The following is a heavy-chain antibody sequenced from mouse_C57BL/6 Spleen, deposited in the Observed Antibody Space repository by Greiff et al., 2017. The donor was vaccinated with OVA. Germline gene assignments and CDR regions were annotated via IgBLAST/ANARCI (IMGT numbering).Heavy chain of an antibody. V-gene: IGHV1-82*01. CDR3: ARSDY. CDR2: IYPGDGDT. Sequence: VQLQQSGPELVKPGASVKISCKASGYAFSSSWMNWVKQRPGKGLEWIGRIYPGDGDTNYNRKFKGKATLTADKSSSTAYMQLSSLTSEDSAVYFCARSDYWGQGTTLTVSS. CDR1: GYAFSSSW. J-gene: IGHJ2*01.